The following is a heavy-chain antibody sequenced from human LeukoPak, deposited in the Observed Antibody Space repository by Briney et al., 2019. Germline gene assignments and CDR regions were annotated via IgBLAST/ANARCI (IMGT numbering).Heavy chain of an antibody. CDR2: ISSSSSYI. V-gene: IGHV3-21*01. J-gene: IGHJ4*02. D-gene: IGHD3-22*01. CDR3: ARGRGYYDSSGPYYFDY. CDR1: GFTFSSYS. Sequence: GGSLRLSCAASGFTFSSYSMNWVRQAPGKGLEWVSSISSSSSYIYYADSVKGRFTISRDNAKNSLYLQMNSLRAEDTAVYYCARGRGYYDSSGPYYFDYWGQGTLVTVSS.